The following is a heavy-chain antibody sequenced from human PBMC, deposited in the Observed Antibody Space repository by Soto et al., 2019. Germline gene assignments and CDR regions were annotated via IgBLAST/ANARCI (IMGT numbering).Heavy chain of an antibody. Sequence: QVQLVESGGGVVQPGRSLRLSCAASGFTFSSYGMHWVRQAPGKGLEWVAVIWYDGSNKYYADSVKGRFTISRDNSKNTLYLQMNSLRAEDTAVYYCARDMAYYDILTGYYTALGVDYWGQGTLVTVSS. V-gene: IGHV3-33*01. CDR1: GFTFSSYG. CDR3: ARDMAYYDILTGYYTALGVDY. D-gene: IGHD3-9*01. CDR2: IWYDGSNK. J-gene: IGHJ4*02.